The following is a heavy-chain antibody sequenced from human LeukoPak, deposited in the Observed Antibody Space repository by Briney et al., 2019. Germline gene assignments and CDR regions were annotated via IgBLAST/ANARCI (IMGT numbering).Heavy chain of an antibody. CDR1: GGSFSGYY. D-gene: IGHD5-12*01. CDR3: ATLRYSGYSLDY. V-gene: IGHV4-34*01. J-gene: IGHJ4*02. Sequence: TSETLSLTCAVYGGSFSGYYWSWIRQPPGMGLEWIGEINHSGSTNYNPSLKSRVTISVDTSKNQFSLKLSSVTAADTAVYYCATLRYSGYSLDYWGQGTLVTVSS. CDR2: INHSGST.